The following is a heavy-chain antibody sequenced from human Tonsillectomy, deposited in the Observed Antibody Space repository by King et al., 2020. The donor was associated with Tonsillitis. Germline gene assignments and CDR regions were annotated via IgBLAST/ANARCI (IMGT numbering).Heavy chain of an antibody. V-gene: IGHV4-31*03. CDR3: ARDVRRYYTSGERSSYYYMDV. Sequence: QLQESGPGLVKPSQTLSLTCTVSGGTISTGGWNWSWIRQLPGKGLEWIGNVYYSGSTYYNPSLKSRVAMPVDTSKNQFSLKLSSVTAADTAIYYCARDVRRYYTSGERSSYYYMDVWGKGTTVTVSS. D-gene: IGHD3-10*01. J-gene: IGHJ6*03. CDR2: VYYSGST. CDR1: GGTISTGGWN.